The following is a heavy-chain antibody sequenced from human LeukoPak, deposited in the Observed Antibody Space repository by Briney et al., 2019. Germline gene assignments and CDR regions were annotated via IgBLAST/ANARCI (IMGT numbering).Heavy chain of an antibody. J-gene: IGHJ4*02. CDR1: GYTFTTYN. V-gene: IGHV1-18*01. Sequence: ASVKVSCKASGYTFTTYNINWVRQAPGQGLEWMGWISGYNGNTNYAQKLQGRVTMTTDTSTSTAYMELRSLKSDDTAVYYCARAQTTGFGESLHYWGQGTLVTVSS. CDR3: ARAQTTGFGESLHY. CDR2: ISGYNGNT. D-gene: IGHD3-10*01.